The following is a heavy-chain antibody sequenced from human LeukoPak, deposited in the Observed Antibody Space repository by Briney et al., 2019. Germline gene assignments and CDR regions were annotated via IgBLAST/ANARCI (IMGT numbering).Heavy chain of an antibody. CDR3: AKAPVSYDSSGYYFDY. J-gene: IGHJ4*02. D-gene: IGHD3-22*01. V-gene: IGHV3-23*01. CDR2: ISGSGGST. Sequence: GGSLRLSCAASGFTFSSYAMSWVRQAPGKGLEWVSAISGSGGSTYYPDSVKGRFTISGDNSKNTLYLQMNSLRAEDTAVYYCAKAPVSYDSSGYYFDYWGQGTLVTVSS. CDR1: GFTFSSYA.